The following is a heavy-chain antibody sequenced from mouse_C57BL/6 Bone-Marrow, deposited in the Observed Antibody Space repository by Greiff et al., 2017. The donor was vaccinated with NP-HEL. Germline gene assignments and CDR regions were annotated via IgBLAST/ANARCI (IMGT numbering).Heavy chain of an antibody. J-gene: IGHJ3*01. CDR2: IHPNSGST. CDR1: GYTFTSYW. V-gene: IGHV1-64*01. D-gene: IGHD2-2*01. CDR3: ARLEWLAWFAY. Sequence: VQLQQPGAELVKPGASVKLSCKASGYTFTSYWMHWVKQRPGQGLEWIGMIHPNSGSTNYNEKFKSKATLTVDKSSSTAYMKLSSLTSEDSAVYDGARLEWLAWFAYWGQGTLVTVSA.